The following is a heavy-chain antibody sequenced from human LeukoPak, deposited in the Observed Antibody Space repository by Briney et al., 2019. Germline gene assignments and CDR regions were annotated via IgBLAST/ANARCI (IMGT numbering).Heavy chain of an antibody. CDR1: GFTFSSYW. D-gene: IGHD5-12*01. CDR2: IKEDGSER. V-gene: IGHV3-7*01. Sequence: GGSLRLSCATSGFTFSSYWMTWVRQAPGKGLEWVANIKEDGSERNYVDSVKGRFTISRDNAYNSLYLQMNSLRAEDTAVYYCVRGGGSTGYDLLDYWGQGTLVTVS. J-gene: IGHJ4*02. CDR3: VRGGGSTGYDLLDY.